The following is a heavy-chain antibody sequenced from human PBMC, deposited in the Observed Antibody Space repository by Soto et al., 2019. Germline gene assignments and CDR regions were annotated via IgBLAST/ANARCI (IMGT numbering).Heavy chain of an antibody. CDR1: GGTFSSYA. V-gene: IGHV1-69*12. D-gene: IGHD2-21*01. CDR2: IIPIFGTA. CDR3: AGTRAQLRPRDAFDI. Sequence: QVQLVQSGAEVKKPGSSVKVSCKASGGTFSSYAISWVRQAPGQGLEWMGGIIPIFGTANYAQKFQGRVTITADESXXTAYMELSSLRSADTAVYYCAGTRAQLRPRDAFDIWGQGTTVTVSS. J-gene: IGHJ3*02.